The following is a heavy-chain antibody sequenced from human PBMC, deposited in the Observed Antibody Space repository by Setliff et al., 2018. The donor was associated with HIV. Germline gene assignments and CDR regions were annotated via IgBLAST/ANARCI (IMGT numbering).Heavy chain of an antibody. CDR3: ARARVYCPGDDCHAGNFDH. V-gene: IGHV4-4*08. CDR1: GDSISHYY. J-gene: IGHJ1*01. D-gene: IGHD2-8*02. CDR2: IFTSATTNF. Sequence: SETLSLTCSVSGDSISHYYWSWIRQPPGKGLEWIGDIFTSATTNFNYNPSLKSRVTMLIDTSKNQFSLKLRSVTAADTAFYYCARARVYCPGDDCHAGNFDHWGQGTLVTVSS.